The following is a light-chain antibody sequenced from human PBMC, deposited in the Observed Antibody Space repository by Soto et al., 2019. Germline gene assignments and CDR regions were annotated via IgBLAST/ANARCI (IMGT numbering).Light chain of an antibody. CDR2: DNS. V-gene: IGLV1-40*01. Sequence: QSVLTQPPSVSGAPGQRVTISCTGSRSNIGAHYDVHWYQHLPGTAPKLPIYDNSNRPSGVPDRFSGSKSGTSASLAITGLQAEDEAEYYCQSYDSRLRDVVFGGGTKLTVL. CDR1: RSNIGAHYD. J-gene: IGLJ2*01. CDR3: QSYDSRLRDVV.